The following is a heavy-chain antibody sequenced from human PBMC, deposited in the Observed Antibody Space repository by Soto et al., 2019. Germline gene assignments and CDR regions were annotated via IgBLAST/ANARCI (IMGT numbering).Heavy chain of an antibody. CDR1: GFTFSSYA. Sequence: EVQLLESGGGLVQPGGSLRLSCAASGFTFSSYAMSWVRQAPGKGLEWVSAISGSGGSTYYADSVKGRFTISRDNSKNTLYLQMNSLRAEDTAVYYCAKVIRYCSGGSCYPKVADAFDIWGQGTMVTVSS. CDR3: AKVIRYCSGGSCYPKVADAFDI. CDR2: ISGSGGST. D-gene: IGHD2-15*01. V-gene: IGHV3-23*01. J-gene: IGHJ3*02.